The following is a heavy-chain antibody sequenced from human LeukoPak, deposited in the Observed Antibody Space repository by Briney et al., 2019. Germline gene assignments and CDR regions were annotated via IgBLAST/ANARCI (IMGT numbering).Heavy chain of an antibody. V-gene: IGHV4-34*01. CDR1: GGSFSGYY. J-gene: IGHJ5*02. CDR2: INHSGST. CDR3: ARHGSGSYYRWFDP. D-gene: IGHD3-10*01. Sequence: PSETLSLTCAVYGGSFSGYYWSWIRQPPGKGLEWIGEINHSGSTNYNPSLKSRVTISVDTSKNQFSLRLSSVTAADTAVYYCARHGSGSYYRWFDPWGQGTLVTVSS.